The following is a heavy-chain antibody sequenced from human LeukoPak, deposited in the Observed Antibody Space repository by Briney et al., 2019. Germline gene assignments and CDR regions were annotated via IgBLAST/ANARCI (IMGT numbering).Heavy chain of an antibody. V-gene: IGHV4-61*02. CDR1: GGSISSGSYY. D-gene: IGHD2-15*01. CDR3: ARGTSPIVVVVAATRDHWFDP. J-gene: IGHJ5*02. Sequence: SETLSLTCTVSGGSISSGSYYWSWIRQPAGKGLEWIGRTYTSGSTNYNPSLKSRVTISVDTSKNQFSLKLSSVTAADTAVYYCARGTSPIVVVVAATRDHWFDPWGQGTLVTVSS. CDR2: TYTSGST.